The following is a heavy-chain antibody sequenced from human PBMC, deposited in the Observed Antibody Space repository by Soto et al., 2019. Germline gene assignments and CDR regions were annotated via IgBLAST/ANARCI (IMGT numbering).Heavy chain of an antibody. J-gene: IGHJ4*02. V-gene: IGHV1-18*04. Sequence: QVQLVQSGAEVKKPGASVKVSCKASGYTFTSYGISWVQQAAGQGLEWMGWISAYNGNTNIAPKLQGRVTMTTDTSTNTAYMELRSLRSDDTAVYYCARVPRGAWYSQSLYWGQGSLVTVSS. CDR2: ISAYNGNT. D-gene: IGHD6-13*01. CDR1: GYTFTSYG. CDR3: ARVPRGAWYSQSLY.